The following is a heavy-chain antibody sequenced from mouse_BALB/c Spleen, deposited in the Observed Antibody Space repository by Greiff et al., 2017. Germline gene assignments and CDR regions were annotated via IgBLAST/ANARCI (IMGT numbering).Heavy chain of an antibody. CDR1: GISITTGNYR. J-gene: IGHJ1*01. V-gene: IGHV3-5*02. CDR2: IYYSGTI. CDR3: ARERGYFDV. Sequence: VQLQQSGPGLVKPSQTVSLTCTVTGISITTGNYRWSWIRQFPGNKLEWIGYIYYSGTITYNPSLTSRTTITRDTSKNQFFLEMNSLTAEDTATYYCARERGYFDVWGAGTTVTVSS.